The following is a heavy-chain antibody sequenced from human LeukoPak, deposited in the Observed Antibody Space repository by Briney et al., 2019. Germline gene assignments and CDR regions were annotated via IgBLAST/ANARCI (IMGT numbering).Heavy chain of an antibody. CDR3: ASSLSSSWYKGFDY. Sequence: SETLSLTCAVSGASIGIGGFSWGWIRQPPWKGLEWIGYIYHSGSTYYNPSFKSRVTISVDRSKNQFSLKLSSVTAAYTAVYYCASSLSSSWYKGFDYWGQGTLVTVSS. J-gene: IGHJ4*02. V-gene: IGHV4-30-2*01. CDR2: IYHSGST. CDR1: GASIGIGGFS. D-gene: IGHD6-13*01.